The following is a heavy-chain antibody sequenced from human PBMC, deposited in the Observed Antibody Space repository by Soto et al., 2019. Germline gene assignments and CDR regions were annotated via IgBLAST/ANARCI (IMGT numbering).Heavy chain of an antibody. Sequence: ESLSLTCPVSGASISSPTYYWGWIRQPPGKGLEWIGSIYYSGATYYNPSLKSRVTMSVDAAKNQFSLKLSSVTAADTAVHYCARHSKLDSSNWYWFDPWGQGTLVTVYS. CDR2: IYYSGAT. J-gene: IGHJ5*02. CDR3: ARHSKLDSSNWYWFDP. D-gene: IGHD6-13*01. CDR1: GASISSPTYY. V-gene: IGHV4-39*01.